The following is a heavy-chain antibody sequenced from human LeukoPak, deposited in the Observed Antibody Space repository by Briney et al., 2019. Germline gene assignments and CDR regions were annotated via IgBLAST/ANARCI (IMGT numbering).Heavy chain of an antibody. CDR1: GYSFTDYW. CDR3: ARMSVVGATLRYFDY. Sequence: GESLKISCKGSGYSFTDYWIGWVRQMPGKGLEWMGIIYPGDSDTRYSPSFQGQVTISADKSISTAYLQWSSLKASDTAMYYCARMSVVGATLRYFDYWGQGTLVTVSS. CDR2: IYPGDSDT. D-gene: IGHD1-26*01. J-gene: IGHJ4*02. V-gene: IGHV5-51*01.